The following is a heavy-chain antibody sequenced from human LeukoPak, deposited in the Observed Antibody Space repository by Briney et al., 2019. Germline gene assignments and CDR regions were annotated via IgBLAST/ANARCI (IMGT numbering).Heavy chain of an antibody. CDR1: GGSFTSDNYY. V-gene: IGHV4-61*02. CDR3: ARDQGYGDYIYDS. D-gene: IGHD4-17*01. J-gene: IGHJ5*02. Sequence: SETLSLTCTVSGGSFTSDNYYWSWIRQPAGKGLEWIGRICASGNTNYNPYLKSRITISVDTSKNQFSLKLTSVTAADTAVYYCARDQGYGDYIYDSWGQGTLVTVSS. CDR2: ICASGNT.